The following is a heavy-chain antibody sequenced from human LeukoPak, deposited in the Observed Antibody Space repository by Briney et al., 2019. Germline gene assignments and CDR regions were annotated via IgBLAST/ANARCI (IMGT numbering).Heavy chain of an antibody. V-gene: IGHV4-59*12. CDR3: ARGSREMATIFDY. CDR2: IYYSGST. J-gene: IGHJ4*02. D-gene: IGHD5-24*01. CDR1: GGSISNYY. Sequence: SETLSLTCTVSGGSISNYYWSWIRQPPGKGLDWIGYIYYSGSTNYNPSHKSRVTISVDTSKNQFSLKLSSVTAADTAVYYCARGSREMATIFDYWGQGTLVAVSS.